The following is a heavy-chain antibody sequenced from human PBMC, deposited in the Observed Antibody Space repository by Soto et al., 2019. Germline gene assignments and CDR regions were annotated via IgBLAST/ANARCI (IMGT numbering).Heavy chain of an antibody. V-gene: IGHV3-48*03. D-gene: IGHD2-2*01. CDR1: GFTFSSYE. J-gene: IGHJ6*02. CDR2: ISSSGSTI. Sequence: LRLSCAASGFTFSSYEMNWVRQAPGKGLEWVSYISSSGSTIYYADSVKGRFTISRDNAKNSLYLQMNSLRAEDTAVYYCAREAVPAAFYYYYGMDVWGQGTTVTVSS. CDR3: AREAVPAAFYYYYGMDV.